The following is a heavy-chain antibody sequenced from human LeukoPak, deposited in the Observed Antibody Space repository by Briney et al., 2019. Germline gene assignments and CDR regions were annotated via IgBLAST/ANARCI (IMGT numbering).Heavy chain of an antibody. CDR3: AREGCYYDSGSGPEPCYNYYMAV. V-gene: IGHV3-48*01. Sequence: GGSLTLSCAASGFSFSSFNWVRQAPGKGLEWISYISSSRRAIYYADSVRGRFTVSRENAKNSLFLEMSSLRAKDTAVYYCAREGCYYDSGSGPEPCYNYYMAVWGKGTTVTVSS. CDR2: ISSSRRAI. D-gene: IGHD3-3*01. J-gene: IGHJ6*03. CDR1: GFSFSS.